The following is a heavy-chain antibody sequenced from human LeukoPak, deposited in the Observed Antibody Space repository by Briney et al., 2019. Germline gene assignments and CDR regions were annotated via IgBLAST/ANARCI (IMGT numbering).Heavy chain of an antibody. D-gene: IGHD2-2*01. Sequence: GGSLRLSCAASGFTFSSYSMNWVRQAPGKGLEWVSSIGSSSSYIYYADSVKGRFTISRDNAKNSLYLQMNSLRAEDTAVYYCARDDIVVVPAASYFDYWGQGTLVTVSS. V-gene: IGHV3-21*01. CDR2: IGSSSSYI. J-gene: IGHJ4*02. CDR1: GFTFSSYS. CDR3: ARDDIVVVPAASYFDY.